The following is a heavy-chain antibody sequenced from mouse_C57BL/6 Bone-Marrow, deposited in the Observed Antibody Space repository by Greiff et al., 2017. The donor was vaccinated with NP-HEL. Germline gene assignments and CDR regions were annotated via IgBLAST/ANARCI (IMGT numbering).Heavy chain of an antibody. CDR3: ARYSRFAY. CDR1: GYTFTDYY. V-gene: IGHV1-77*01. Sequence: VQLQQSGAELVKPGASVKISCKASGYTFTDYYINWVKQRPGQGLEWSGKIGPGSGSTYYNEKFKGKATLTADKSSSTAYMQLSSLTSEDSAVYFCARYSRFAYWGQGTLVTVSA. J-gene: IGHJ3*01. CDR2: IGPGSGST.